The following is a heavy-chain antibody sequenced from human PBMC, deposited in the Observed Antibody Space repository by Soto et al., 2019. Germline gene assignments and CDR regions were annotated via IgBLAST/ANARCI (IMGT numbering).Heavy chain of an antibody. CDR2: IIPIFGTA. CDR1: GGTFSSYA. J-gene: IGHJ6*02. V-gene: IGHV1-69*13. Sequence: SVKVSCKASGGTFSSYAISWVRQAPGQGLEWMGGIIPIFGTANYAQKFQGRVTITADEATSTAYMELSSLRSEDTAVYYCATGSFTSTGGRIGYHYNAMDVWGQGTTVTVSS. D-gene: IGHD1-1*01. CDR3: ATGSFTSTGGRIGYHYNAMDV.